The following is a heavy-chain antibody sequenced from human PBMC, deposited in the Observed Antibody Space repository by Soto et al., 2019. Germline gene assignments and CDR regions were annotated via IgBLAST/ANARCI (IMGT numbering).Heavy chain of an antibody. CDR3: ARDYGYGDYAWFDP. D-gene: IGHD4-17*01. CDR2: ISSSSSYI. J-gene: IGHJ5*02. Sequence: EVQLVESGGGLVKPGGSLRLSCAASGFTFSSYSMNWVRQAPGKGLEWVSSISSSSSYIYYADSVKGRFTISRDNAKTALHLQMNSLRAEDTAVYYCARDYGYGDYAWFDPWGQGTRVTVSS. CDR1: GFTFSSYS. V-gene: IGHV3-21*01.